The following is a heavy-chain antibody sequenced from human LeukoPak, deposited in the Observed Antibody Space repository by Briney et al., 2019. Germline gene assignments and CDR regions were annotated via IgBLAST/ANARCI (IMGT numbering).Heavy chain of an antibody. V-gene: IGHV3-21*01. CDR2: ISSSSSYI. CDR3: ASLAGIAAAGHYGMDV. CDR1: GFTFSSYS. D-gene: IGHD6-13*01. Sequence: GGSLRLSCAASGFTFSSYSMNWVRQAPGKGLEWVSSISSSSSYIYYADSVKGRFTISRDNAKNSLYLQMNSLRAEDTAVYYCASLAGIAAAGHYGMDVWGQGTTVTVSS. J-gene: IGHJ6*02.